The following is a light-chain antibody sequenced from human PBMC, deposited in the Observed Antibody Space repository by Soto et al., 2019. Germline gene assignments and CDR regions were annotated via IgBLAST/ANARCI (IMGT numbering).Light chain of an antibody. J-gene: IGKJ1*01. CDR2: GAS. Sequence: ELGLAQSPVTLSLSPGESTTLSCRAIQSVSSSYLAWYQQKPGQAPRLLIYGASSRATGIPDRFSGRGSGTDFTLTISRLEPEDFAVYYCQQYGSSPGTFGQGTKVDIK. CDR1: QSVSSSY. V-gene: IGKV3-20*01. CDR3: QQYGSSPGT.